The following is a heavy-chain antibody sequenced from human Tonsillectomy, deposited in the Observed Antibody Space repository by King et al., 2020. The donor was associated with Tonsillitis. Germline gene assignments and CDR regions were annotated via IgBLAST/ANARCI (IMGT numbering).Heavy chain of an antibody. CDR1: GYTFTGYH. CDR3: AKIRTAYGAFYI. V-gene: IGHV1-2*02. Sequence: QLVQSGAEVKKPGASVKVSCKASGYTFTGYHMHWVRQARGQGLEWMGWISHNSCGTNLAQMFQGRVTMTRDTSITTAYMELRGLGSDDTAGYYCAKIRTAYGAFYIRGPGTMVTVSS. D-gene: IGHD3-16*01. CDR2: ISHNSCGT. J-gene: IGHJ3*02.